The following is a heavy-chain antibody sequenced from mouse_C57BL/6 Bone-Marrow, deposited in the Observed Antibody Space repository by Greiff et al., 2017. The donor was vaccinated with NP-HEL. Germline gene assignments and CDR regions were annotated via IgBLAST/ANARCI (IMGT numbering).Heavy chain of an antibody. J-gene: IGHJ2*01. CDR2: IYPGGGYT. D-gene: IGHD2-5*01. V-gene: IGHV1-63*01. CDR3: ARRWAYYSKYYFDY. CDR1: GYTFTNYW. Sequence: VQLQESGAELVRPGTSVKMSCKASGYTFTNYWIGWAKQRPGHGLEWIGDIYPGGGYTNYNEKFKGKATLTADKSTSTAYMQFSSLTSEDSAIYYCARRWAYYSKYYFDYWGQGTTLTVSS.